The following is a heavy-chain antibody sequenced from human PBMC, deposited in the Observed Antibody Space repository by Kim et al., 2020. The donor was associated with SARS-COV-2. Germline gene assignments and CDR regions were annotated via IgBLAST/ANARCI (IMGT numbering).Heavy chain of an antibody. D-gene: IGHD5-12*01. CDR3: VTFSVASD. CDR1: GFTFGSYG. Sequence: GGSLRLSCAVSGFTFGSYGMSWVRQAPGKGLEWVSRIIASGGSTSYADAVKGRFTISRDNSKNTVYLQMSRLRVEDTAVYYCVTFSVASDWGHRTLVAVS. J-gene: IGHJ4*01. CDR2: IIASGGST. V-gene: IGHV3-23*01.